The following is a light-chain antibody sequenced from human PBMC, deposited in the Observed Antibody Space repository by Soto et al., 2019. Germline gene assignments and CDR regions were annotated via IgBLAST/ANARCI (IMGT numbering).Light chain of an antibody. CDR1: ISNIGAGYD. CDR3: QSYDSSLSGSV. Sequence: QSVLTQPPSVSGAPGQRVTISCTGSISNIGAGYDVHWYQQLPGTAPKLLIYGNSNRPSGVPDRFSGSKSGTSASLAITGLQAEDEADYYSQSYDSSLSGSVFGGGTQLTVL. J-gene: IGLJ2*01. V-gene: IGLV1-40*01. CDR2: GNS.